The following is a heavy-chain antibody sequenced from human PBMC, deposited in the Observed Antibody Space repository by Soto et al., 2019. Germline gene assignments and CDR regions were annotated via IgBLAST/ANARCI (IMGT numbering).Heavy chain of an antibody. V-gene: IGHV4-38-2*01. CDR3: ATTHCSSTSCRPYNWFDP. D-gene: IGHD2-2*01. J-gene: IGHJ5*02. CDR2: IYHIGST. CDR1: GYSISSGYY. Sequence: SETLSLTCAVSGYSISSGYYWGWIRQPPGKGLEWIGSIYHIGSTYYNPSLKSRVTISVDTSKNQFSLKLSSVTAADTAVYYCATTHCSSTSCRPYNWFDPWGQGTLVTVSS.